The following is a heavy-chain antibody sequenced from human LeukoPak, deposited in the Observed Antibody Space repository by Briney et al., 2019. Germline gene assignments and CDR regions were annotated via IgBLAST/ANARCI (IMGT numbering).Heavy chain of an antibody. CDR1: GFTFSSYA. D-gene: IGHD2-2*01. CDR2: ISYDGSNK. V-gene: IGHV3-30*04. J-gene: IGHJ5*02. Sequence: GGSLRLSCAASGFTFSSYAMHWVRQAPGKGLEWVAVISYDGSNKYYADSVKGRFTISRDNSKSALYLQMDSLRAEDTAVYYCVKDRHAPGRYCSSTICFPFDPWGQGTLVTVSS. CDR3: VKDRHAPGRYCSSTICFPFDP.